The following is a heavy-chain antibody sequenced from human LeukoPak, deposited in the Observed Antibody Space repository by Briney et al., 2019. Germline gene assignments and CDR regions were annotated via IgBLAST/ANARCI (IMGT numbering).Heavy chain of an antibody. CDR1: GFTFDDYA. Sequence: GGSLRLSCAASGFTFDDYAMHWVRQAPGKGLEWVSGISWNSGSIGYADSVKGRFTISRDNAKNSLSLQMNSLRAEDTAVYYCASNYGGWGQGTLVTVSS. V-gene: IGHV3-9*01. CDR2: ISWNSGSI. D-gene: IGHD4-11*01. J-gene: IGHJ4*02. CDR3: ASNYGG.